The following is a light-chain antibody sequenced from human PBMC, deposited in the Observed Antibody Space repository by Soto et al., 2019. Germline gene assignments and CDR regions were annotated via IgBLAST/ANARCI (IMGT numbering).Light chain of an antibody. Sequence: QSALTQPASVSGSPGQSITISCTGTSSDVGNYNYVSWYQQHPGKAPKLLIYEVANRPSGVSNRFAASKSGNTASLTISGLQAEDEADYYCSSYTSGSTYVFGTGTKVTV. CDR2: EVA. CDR1: SSDVGNYNY. V-gene: IGLV2-14*01. CDR3: SSYTSGSTYV. J-gene: IGLJ1*01.